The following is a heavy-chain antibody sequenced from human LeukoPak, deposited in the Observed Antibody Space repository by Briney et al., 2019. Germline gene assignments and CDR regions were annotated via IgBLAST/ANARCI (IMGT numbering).Heavy chain of an antibody. CDR2: ISFDGGNK. V-gene: IGHV3-30-3*01. CDR3: ARDGIVGSPLFKFDY. J-gene: IGHJ4*02. D-gene: IGHD1-26*01. CDR1: GFTFNNYA. Sequence: GGSLRLSCAASGFTFNNYAIHWVRQAPGKGLEGVAIISFDGGNKYYADSVKGRFTISRDNSKNTLYLQMNSLRAEDTAAYYCARDGIVGSPLFKFDYWGQGTLVTVSS.